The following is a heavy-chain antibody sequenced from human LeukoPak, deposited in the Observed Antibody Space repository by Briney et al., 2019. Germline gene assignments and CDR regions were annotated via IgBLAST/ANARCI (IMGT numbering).Heavy chain of an antibody. D-gene: IGHD6-19*01. CDR2: IYYSGGT. Sequence: SETLSLTCTVSGGSISSYYWSWIRQPPGKGLEWIGYIYYSGGTNYNPSLKSRVTISVDTSKNQFSLKLSSVTAADTAVYYCARDPGYSSGWYFSDAFDIWGQGTMVTVSS. CDR3: ARDPGYSSGWYFSDAFDI. CDR1: GGSISSYY. V-gene: IGHV4-59*12. J-gene: IGHJ3*02.